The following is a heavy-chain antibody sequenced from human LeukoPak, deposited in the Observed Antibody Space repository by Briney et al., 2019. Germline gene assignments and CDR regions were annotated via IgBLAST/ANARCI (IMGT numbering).Heavy chain of an antibody. CDR2: ISTYKGNT. CDR1: GYTFTSYG. Sequence: ASVKVSCKASGYTFTSYGISWVRQAPGQGLEWMGWISTYKGNTNYAQKFQGRVTLTTDTSTSTAYMELRSLRSDDTAVYYCARDITMIVRDWGQGTLVTVSS. D-gene: IGHD3-22*01. V-gene: IGHV1-18*01. CDR3: ARDITMIVRD. J-gene: IGHJ4*02.